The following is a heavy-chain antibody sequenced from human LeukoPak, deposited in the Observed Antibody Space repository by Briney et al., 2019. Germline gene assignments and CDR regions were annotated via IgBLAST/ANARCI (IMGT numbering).Heavy chain of an antibody. J-gene: IGHJ4*02. V-gene: IGHV4-59*12. CDR1: GGSISSYY. D-gene: IGHD3-16*02. CDR3: AGESLGYDYVWGSYRYTPLDY. CDR2: IYYSGST. Sequence: SETLSLTCTVSGGSISSYYWSWIRQPPGKGLEWIGYIYYSGSTNYNPSLKSRVTMSVDTSKNQFSLKLSSVTAADTAVYYCAGESLGYDYVWGSYRYTPLDYWGQGTLVTVSS.